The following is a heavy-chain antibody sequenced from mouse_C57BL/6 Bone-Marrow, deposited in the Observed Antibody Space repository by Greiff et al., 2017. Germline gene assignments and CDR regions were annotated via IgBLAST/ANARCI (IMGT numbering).Heavy chain of an antibody. CDR3: TRAYYSNCHYAMDY. CDR1: GFNIKDDY. J-gene: IGHJ4*01. D-gene: IGHD2-5*01. Sequence: EVHLVESGAELVRPGASVKLSCTASGFNIKDDYMHWVKQRPEQGLEWIGWIDPENGDTEYASKFQGKATITADTSSNTAYLQLSSLTSEDTAVYYCTRAYYSNCHYAMDYWGQGTSVTVSS. CDR2: IDPENGDT. V-gene: IGHV14-4*01.